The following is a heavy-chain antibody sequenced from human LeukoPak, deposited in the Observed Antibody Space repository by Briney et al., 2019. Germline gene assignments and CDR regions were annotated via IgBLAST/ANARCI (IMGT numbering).Heavy chain of an antibody. CDR3: APSDTYYFDY. Sequence: EASVKVSCKTSGYTFTRYFLNWVRQAPGQGLEWMGRINPNSGVTDSGQKFQGRVTMTRDTSISTAYMELSRLRSDDTAVYYCAPSDTYYFDYWGQGTLVTVSS. D-gene: IGHD3-16*01. CDR1: GYTFTRYF. CDR2: INPNSGVT. V-gene: IGHV1-2*02. J-gene: IGHJ4*02.